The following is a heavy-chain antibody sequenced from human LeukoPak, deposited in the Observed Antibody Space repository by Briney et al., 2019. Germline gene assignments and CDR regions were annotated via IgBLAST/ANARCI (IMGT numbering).Heavy chain of an antibody. V-gene: IGHV4-34*01. CDR1: GGSFSGYY. Sequence: SETLSLTCAVYGGSFSGYYWSWIRQPPGKGLEWMGEINHSGSTNYNPPLKSRVSISVDTSKKRFSLKLSSVTAADRVVYYCARVFGSSWYRYSWFDRWGQGTLLSVS. CDR3: ARVFGSSWYRYSWFDR. J-gene: IGHJ5*02. CDR2: INHSGST. D-gene: IGHD6-13*01.